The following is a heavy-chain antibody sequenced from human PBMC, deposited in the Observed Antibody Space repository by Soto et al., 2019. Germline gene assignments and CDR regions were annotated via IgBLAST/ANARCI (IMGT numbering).Heavy chain of an antibody. CDR3: AIGPYTMTGSYFDF. CDR2: IIPTLSIL. J-gene: IGHJ4*02. Sequence: QVQVVQSGAEVKKPGSSVKVSCRVSGGTFDMYALTWVRQAPGQGLEWMGTIIPTLSILKYAKKFQGRVTINAGGSTSTTYLELSRLSSDDTALYYCAIGPYTMTGSYFDFWGQGTLVTVSA. D-gene: IGHD3-22*01. V-gene: IGHV1-69*18. CDR1: GGTFDMYA.